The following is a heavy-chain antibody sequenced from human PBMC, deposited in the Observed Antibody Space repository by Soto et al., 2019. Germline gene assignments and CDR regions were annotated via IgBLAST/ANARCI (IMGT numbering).Heavy chain of an antibody. J-gene: IGHJ6*03. CDR1: GYTFTSYG. D-gene: IGHD3-10*01. CDR3: ARVGAYNNQLRGYYYYYYMDV. Sequence: QVQLVQSGAEVKKPGASVKVSCKASGYTFTSYGISWVRQAPGQGLELMGWISAYNGNTNYAQKLQGRVTMTTDTSTSTAYMELRSLRSDDTAVYYCARVGAYNNQLRGYYYYYYMDVWGKGTTVTVSS. V-gene: IGHV1-18*01. CDR2: ISAYNGNT.